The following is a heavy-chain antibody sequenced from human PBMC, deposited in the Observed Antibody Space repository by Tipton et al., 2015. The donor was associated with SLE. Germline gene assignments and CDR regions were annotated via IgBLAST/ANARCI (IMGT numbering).Heavy chain of an antibody. D-gene: IGHD6-6*01. CDR1: GGSISSYY. CDR2: IYYSGST. Sequence: LRLSCTVSGGSISSYYWSWIRQPPGKGLEWIGYIYYSGSTNYNPSLKSRVTISVDTSKNQFSLKLSSVTAADTAVYYCARGQQLVRHWYFDLWGRGTLVTVSS. CDR3: ARGQQLVRHWYFDL. J-gene: IGHJ2*01. V-gene: IGHV4-59*01.